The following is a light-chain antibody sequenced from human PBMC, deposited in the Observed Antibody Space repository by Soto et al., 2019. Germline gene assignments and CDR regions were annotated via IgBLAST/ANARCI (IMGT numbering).Light chain of an antibody. CDR1: QSVSSGY. CDR3: QQYSSSPSIT. CDR2: GAS. J-gene: IGKJ5*01. Sequence: EIGLPQSTGTLSLSPGERATLSCRASQSVSSGYLAWYQQKPGQAPRLLIYGASTRATGIPDRFSGSGSGTDFTLTISRLEPEDFAVYYCQQYSSSPSITFGQGTRLENK. V-gene: IGKV3-20*01.